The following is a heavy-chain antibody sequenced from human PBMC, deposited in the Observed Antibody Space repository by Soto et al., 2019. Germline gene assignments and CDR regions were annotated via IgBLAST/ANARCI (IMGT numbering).Heavy chain of an antibody. V-gene: IGHV1-3*01. CDR2: INAGNGNT. Sequence: QVQLVQSGAEVKKPGASVKVSCKASGYTCTSYAMHWVRQAPGQRLEWMGWINAGNGNTKYSQKFQGRVTITRDTSASTAYMELSSRRSEDTAVYYCASSYSNYALIDYYYYGMDVWGQGTTVTVSS. J-gene: IGHJ6*02. CDR3: ASSYSNYALIDYYYYGMDV. D-gene: IGHD4-4*01. CDR1: GYTCTSYA.